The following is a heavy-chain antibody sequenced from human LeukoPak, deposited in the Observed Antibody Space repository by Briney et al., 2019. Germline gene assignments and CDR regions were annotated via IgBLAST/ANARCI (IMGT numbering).Heavy chain of an antibody. CDR3: ARDQTPIHEYCGGDCYRGDAFDI. CDR2: INPNSGGT. CDR1: GYTFTGYY. J-gene: IGHJ3*02. V-gene: IGHV1-2*02. D-gene: IGHD2-21*02. Sequence: GASVKVSCKASGYTFTGYYMHWVRQAPGQGLEWMGWINPNSGGTNYAQKFQGRVTMTRDTSISTAYMELSRLSSDDTAVYYCARDQTPIHEYCGGDCYRGDAFDIWGQGTMVTVSS.